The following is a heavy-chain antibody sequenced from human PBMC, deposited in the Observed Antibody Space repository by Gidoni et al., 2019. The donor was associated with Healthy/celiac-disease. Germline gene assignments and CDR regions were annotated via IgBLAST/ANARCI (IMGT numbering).Heavy chain of an antibody. CDR3: AKDRSDSSGWFDY. CDR2: ISYDGSNK. CDR1: GFTFSSYG. V-gene: IGHV3-30*18. Sequence: QVQLVESGGGVVQPGRSLRLSCAASGFTFSSYGMHWVRQAPGKGLEWVAVISYDGSNKYYADSVKGRFTIFRDNSKNTLYLQMNSLRAEDTAVYYCAKDRSDSSGWFDYWGQGTLVTVSS. J-gene: IGHJ4*02. D-gene: IGHD6-19*01.